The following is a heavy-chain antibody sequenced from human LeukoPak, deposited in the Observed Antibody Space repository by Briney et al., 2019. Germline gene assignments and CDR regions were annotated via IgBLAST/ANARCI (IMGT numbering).Heavy chain of an antibody. CDR1: GGSITNYY. Sequence: PSETLSLTCTVSGGSITNYYWGWIRQPPGKGLEWIGYIYYSGSTNYNPSLKSRVTISVDTSKNQFSLKLSSVTAADTAVYYCARYPGLEGTGSRGAFDYWGQGNLVTVSS. V-gene: IGHV4-59*01. CDR2: IYYSGST. CDR3: ARYPGLEGTGSRGAFDY. J-gene: IGHJ4*02. D-gene: IGHD3-10*01.